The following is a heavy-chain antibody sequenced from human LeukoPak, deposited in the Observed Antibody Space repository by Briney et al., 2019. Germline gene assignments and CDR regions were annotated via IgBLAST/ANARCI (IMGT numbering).Heavy chain of an antibody. J-gene: IGHJ4*02. V-gene: IGHV1-3*01. CDR2: INAGNGNT. CDR3: ARGGLEKLLLWGRGFDY. Sequence: GASVKVSCKASGYTFTSYAMHWVRQAPGQRLEWMGWINAGNGNTKYSQKFQGRVTITRDTSASTAYMELSSLRSEDTAVYYCARGGLEKLLLWGRGFDYWGQGTLVTVSS. CDR1: GYTFTSYA. D-gene: IGHD2-15*01.